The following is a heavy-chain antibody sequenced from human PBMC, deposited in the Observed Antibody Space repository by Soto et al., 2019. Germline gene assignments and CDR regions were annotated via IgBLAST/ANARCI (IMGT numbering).Heavy chain of an antibody. D-gene: IGHD4-17*01. CDR1: GGSINAYY. CDR3: ARRRTVTNYWYFDL. V-gene: IGHV4-59*01. J-gene: IGHJ2*01. CDR2: IYYSGST. Sequence: QVQLQESGPGLVKPSETLSLTCTVSGGSINAYYWSWIRQPPGKGLEWIGYIYYSGSTNYNPSLKSRVTISVDTSQNQFSLKLSSISAADTAVYYCARRRTVTNYWYFDLRGRGTLVTVSS.